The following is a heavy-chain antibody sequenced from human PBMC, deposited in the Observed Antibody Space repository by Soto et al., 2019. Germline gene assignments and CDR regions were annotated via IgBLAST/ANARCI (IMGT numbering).Heavy chain of an antibody. CDR2: IYYSGST. J-gene: IGHJ4*02. CDR3: ARGVNWNYVY. Sequence: QVQLQESGPGLVKPSQTLSLTCSVSGGSISSGGYSWSWIRQHPGKGLEWIGYIYYSGSTHYNPSLKSRVTISIDTSKNQFSLKLSSVTAADTAVYYCARGVNWNYVYWGQGTLVTVSS. D-gene: IGHD1-7*01. V-gene: IGHV4-31*03. CDR1: GGSISSGGYS.